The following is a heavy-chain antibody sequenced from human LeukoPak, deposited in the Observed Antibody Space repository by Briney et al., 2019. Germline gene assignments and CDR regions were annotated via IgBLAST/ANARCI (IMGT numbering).Heavy chain of an antibody. CDR1: GFTFSDYY. D-gene: IGHD6-13*01. CDR3: AREGRIAAATFDY. J-gene: IGHJ4*02. CDR2: ISSSGSTI. Sequence: GGSLRLSCAASGFTFSDYYMSWIRQAPGKGLEWVSYISSSGSTIYYADSVKGRFTISRDNAKNSLYLQMNSLRAENTAVYYCAREGRIAAATFDYWGQGTLVTVSS. V-gene: IGHV3-11*04.